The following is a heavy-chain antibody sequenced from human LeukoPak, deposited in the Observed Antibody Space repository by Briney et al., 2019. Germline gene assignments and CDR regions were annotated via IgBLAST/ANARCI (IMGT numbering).Heavy chain of an antibody. CDR3: ARDRVRYCSSTSCYNWFDP. V-gene: IGHV3-21*01. CDR2: ISSSSSYI. CDR1: GFTFSSYS. J-gene: IGHJ5*02. D-gene: IGHD2-2*01. Sequence: GGSLRLSCAASGFTFSSYSMNWVRQAPGKGLEWVSSISSSSSYIYYADSVKGRFTISRDNAKNSLYLQMNSLRAEDTAVYYCARDRVRYCSSTSCYNWFDPWGQGTLVTVSS.